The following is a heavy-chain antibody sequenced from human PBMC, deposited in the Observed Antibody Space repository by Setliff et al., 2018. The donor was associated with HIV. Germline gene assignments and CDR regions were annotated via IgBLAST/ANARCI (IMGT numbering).Heavy chain of an antibody. D-gene: IGHD7-27*01. Sequence: SCKASGGTFSSYAMHWVRQAPGKGLEWVAVISYDGSNKYYADSVKGRFTISRDNSKNTLYLQMNSLRAEDTAVYYCARDRSTGDMYYYGMDVWGQGTTVTVSS. CDR3: ARDRSTGDMYYYGMDV. CDR1: GGTFSSYA. J-gene: IGHJ6*02. CDR2: ISYDGSNK. V-gene: IGHV3-30-3*01.